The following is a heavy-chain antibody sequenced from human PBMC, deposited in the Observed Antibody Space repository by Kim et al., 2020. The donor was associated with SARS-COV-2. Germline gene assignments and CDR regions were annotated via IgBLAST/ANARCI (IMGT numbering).Heavy chain of an antibody. V-gene: IGHV3-15*01. CDR1: GFTFSNAW. J-gene: IGHJ5*02. D-gene: IGHD2-2*01. CDR3: TTGLFFFGHQLLVYNWFDA. Sequence: GGSLRLSCAASGFTFSNAWMSWVRQAPGKGLEWVGRIKSKTDGGTTDYAAPVKGRFTISRDDSKNTLYLQMNSLKTGDTAVYYCTTGLFFFGHQLLVYNWFDAWGQGTLVTVSS. CDR2: IKSKTDGGTT.